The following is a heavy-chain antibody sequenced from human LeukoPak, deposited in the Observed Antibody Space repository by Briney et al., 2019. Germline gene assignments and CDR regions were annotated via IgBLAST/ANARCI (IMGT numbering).Heavy chain of an antibody. Sequence: PGGSLRLSCAASGFTFSSYAMHWVRQAPGKGLEWVAVISYDGSNKYYADSVKGRFTISRDNSKNTLYLQMNSLRAEDTAVYYCARDPTAAAGTFYYYYYMDVWGKGTTATVSS. CDR3: ARDPTAAAGTFYYYYYMDV. CDR1: GFTFSSYA. J-gene: IGHJ6*03. D-gene: IGHD6-13*01. V-gene: IGHV3-30*01. CDR2: ISYDGSNK.